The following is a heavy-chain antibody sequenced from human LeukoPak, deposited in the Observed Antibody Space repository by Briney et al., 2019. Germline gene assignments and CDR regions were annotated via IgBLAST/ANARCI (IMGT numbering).Heavy chain of an antibody. J-gene: IGHJ6*03. Sequence: PSETLSLTCAVYGGSFSGYYWSWIRQPPGKGLEWIGEINHSGSTNYNPSLKSRVTISVDTSKNQFSLKLSSVTAADTAVYYCARLLLGWYPRYYYYMDAWGKGTTVTISS. V-gene: IGHV4-34*01. D-gene: IGHD6-19*01. CDR1: GGSFSGYY. CDR2: INHSGST. CDR3: ARLLLGWYPRYYYYMDA.